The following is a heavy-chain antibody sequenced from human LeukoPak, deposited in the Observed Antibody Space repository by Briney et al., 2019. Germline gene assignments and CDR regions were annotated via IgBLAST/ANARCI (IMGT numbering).Heavy chain of an antibody. Sequence: ESGPTLVNPTQTLTLTCTFSGFSLSTSGVGVGWIRQPPGKALEWLALIYWDDDKRYSPSLKSRLTITKDTSKNQVVLTMTNTDPVDTATYYCAHRYCSGGSCYSVFDPWGQGTLVTVSS. V-gene: IGHV2-5*02. J-gene: IGHJ5*02. D-gene: IGHD2-15*01. CDR1: GFSLSTSGVG. CDR2: IYWDDDK. CDR3: AHRYCSGGSCYSVFDP.